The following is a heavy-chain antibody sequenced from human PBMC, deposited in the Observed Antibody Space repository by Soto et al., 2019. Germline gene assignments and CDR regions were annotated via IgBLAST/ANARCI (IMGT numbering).Heavy chain of an antibody. CDR2: ISYDGRNK. CDR1: GFTFSTYS. V-gene: IGHV3-30-3*01. J-gene: IGHJ4*02. CDR3: ARGYPYSYGSGSMFYSDY. Sequence: QVQLVESGGGVVQPGRSLRLSCAASGFTFSTYSMHWVRQAPGKGLEWVTLISYDGRNKYYADSVKGRFTISRDNSKSTLYLQVNSLTIEDTAVYYCARGYPYSYGSGSMFYSDYWGQGTLVTVSS. D-gene: IGHD3-10*01.